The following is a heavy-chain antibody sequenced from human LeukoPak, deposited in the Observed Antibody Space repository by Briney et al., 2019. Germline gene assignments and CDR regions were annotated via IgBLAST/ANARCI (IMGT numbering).Heavy chain of an antibody. D-gene: IGHD6-19*01. J-gene: IGHJ5*02. CDR2: IYYSGST. Sequence: RPSETLSLTCTVSGGSISSYYWSWIRQPPGKGLEWIGYIYYSGSTNYNPSLKSRVTISVDTSKNQFSLKLSSVTAADTAVYYCASYSSGWYGGFDPWGQGTLVTVSS. CDR1: GGSISSYY. CDR3: ASYSSGWYGGFDP. V-gene: IGHV4-59*08.